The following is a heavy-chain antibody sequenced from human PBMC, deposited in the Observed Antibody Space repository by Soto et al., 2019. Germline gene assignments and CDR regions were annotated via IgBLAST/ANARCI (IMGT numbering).Heavy chain of an antibody. Sequence: GGSLRLSCAASGFTFSSYWMHWVRQTPGKGLVWLSRISSDGSDTTYADSVKGRFTISRDNAKNTLYLQMNSLRVEDTAVYYCARDQSVAGPTTLTEPWGQGTLVTVSS. CDR2: ISSDGSDT. D-gene: IGHD6-19*01. V-gene: IGHV3-74*03. CDR3: ARDQSVAGPTTLTEP. J-gene: IGHJ5*02. CDR1: GFTFSSYW.